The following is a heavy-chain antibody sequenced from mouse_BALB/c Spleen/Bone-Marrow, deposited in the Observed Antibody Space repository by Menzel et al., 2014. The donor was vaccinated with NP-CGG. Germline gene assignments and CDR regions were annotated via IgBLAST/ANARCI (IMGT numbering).Heavy chain of an antibody. CDR1: GYSITSGYY. Sequence: EVKLEESGPGLVKPSQSLSLTCSVTGYSITSGYYWNWIRQFPGNKLEWMGYISYDGSNNYNPSLKNRISITRDTSKNQFFLKLNSVTTEGTATYYCARGEGWHYFDYWGQGTTLTVSS. V-gene: IGHV3-6*02. D-gene: IGHD2-3*01. CDR3: ARGEGWHYFDY. J-gene: IGHJ2*01. CDR2: ISYDGSN.